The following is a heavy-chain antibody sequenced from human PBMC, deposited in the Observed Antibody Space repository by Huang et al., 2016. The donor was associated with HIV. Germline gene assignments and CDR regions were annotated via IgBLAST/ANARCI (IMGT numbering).Heavy chain of an antibody. Sequence: QVQLVESGAELKKPGASVRVSCKVSGYTVSELSLHWVRQAPEKGLEWRGGFDPEEGETIYGERLQGRVTMTEDTSTDTAYMELSSLRPEDTAVYYCATSTPDVGAGVLRSAFDIWGQGTMVTVSS. V-gene: IGHV1-24*01. J-gene: IGHJ3*02. CDR1: GYTVSELS. D-gene: IGHD2-15*01. CDR3: ATSTPDVGAGVLRSAFDI. CDR2: FDPEEGET.